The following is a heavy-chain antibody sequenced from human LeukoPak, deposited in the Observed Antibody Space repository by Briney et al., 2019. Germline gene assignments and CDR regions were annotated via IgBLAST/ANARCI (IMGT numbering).Heavy chain of an antibody. V-gene: IGHV3-74*01. CDR2: INSDGSST. CDR1: GFTFSSYW. Sequence: GGSLRLSCAASGFTFSSYWMHWVRQAPGKGLVWVSRINSDGSSTNYADSVKGRFTISRDNAKNTLYLQMNSLRAEDTAVYYCARDAADYDYVWGSYRSSPPDYWGQGTLVTVSS. D-gene: IGHD3-16*02. J-gene: IGHJ4*02. CDR3: ARDAADYDYVWGSYRSSPPDY.